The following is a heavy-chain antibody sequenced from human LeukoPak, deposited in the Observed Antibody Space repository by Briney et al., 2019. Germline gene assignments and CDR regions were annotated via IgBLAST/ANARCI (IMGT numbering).Heavy chain of an antibody. CDR1: GFTFSNYG. CDR2: ISYDGSNK. D-gene: IGHD6-6*01. CDR3: VKGVAARLDY. J-gene: IGHJ4*02. Sequence: GGSLRLSCAASGFTFSNYGMHWVRQAPGKGLEWVAVISYDGSNKYYADSVKGRFTISRDNSKNTLYLQMSSLRAEDAAIYYCVKGVAARLDYWGQGTLVTVSS. V-gene: IGHV3-30*18.